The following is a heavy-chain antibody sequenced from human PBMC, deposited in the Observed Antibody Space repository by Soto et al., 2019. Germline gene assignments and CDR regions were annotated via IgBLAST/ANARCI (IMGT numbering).Heavy chain of an antibody. CDR3: ARVPDR. V-gene: IGHV4-30-2*01. J-gene: IGHJ5*02. CDR2: IYHSGST. D-gene: IGHD2-2*01. Sequence: TLSLTCAVSGGTISSGGYSWSWIRQPPGKGLEWIGYIYHSGSTYYNPSLKSRVTISVDRSKNQFSLKLSSVTAADTAVYYCARVPDRWGQGTLVTVSS. CDR1: GGTISSGGYS.